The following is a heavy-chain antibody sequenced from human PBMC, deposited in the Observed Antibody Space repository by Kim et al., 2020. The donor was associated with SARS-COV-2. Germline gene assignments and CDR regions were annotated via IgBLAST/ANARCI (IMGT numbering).Heavy chain of an antibody. CDR2: ISSSSTTI. CDR1: RFTFSTYS. J-gene: IGHJ6*01. D-gene: IGHD3-10*01. CDR3: ARDYFGSGSSPYGMDV. V-gene: IGHV3-48*04. Sequence: GGSLRLSCVASRFTFSTYSMNWVRQSPGKGLEWVSYISSSSTTIYYADSVKGRFTISRDNAKNSLYLQMTSLTAEDTAVYYCARDYFGSGSSPYGMDVWG.